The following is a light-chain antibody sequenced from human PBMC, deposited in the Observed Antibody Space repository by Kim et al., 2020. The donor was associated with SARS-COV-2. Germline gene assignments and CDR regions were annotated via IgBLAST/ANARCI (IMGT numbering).Light chain of an antibody. CDR3: LQHNTYPIT. CDR1: QDIRND. Sequence: DIQMTQSPSSLSASVGDRVTITCRASQDIRNDLGWYQQNPGRAPKRLIYGASSLQSGVPSRFSGSGSGTEFTLTISSVQPEDFATYFCLQHNTYPITFVQGTRLEIK. J-gene: IGKJ5*01. CDR2: GAS. V-gene: IGKV1-17*01.